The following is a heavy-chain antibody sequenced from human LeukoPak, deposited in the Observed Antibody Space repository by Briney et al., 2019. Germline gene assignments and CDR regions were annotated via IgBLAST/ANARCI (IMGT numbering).Heavy chain of an antibody. Sequence: GGSLRLSCAASGFTFSSYAMSWVRQAPGKGPEWVSAISGSGGSTYYADSVKGRFTISRDNSKNTLYLQMNSLRAEDTAVYYCAKDFGGDSSGYYSYWGQGTLVTVSS. V-gene: IGHV3-23*01. CDR2: ISGSGGST. D-gene: IGHD3-22*01. J-gene: IGHJ4*02. CDR1: GFTFSSYA. CDR3: AKDFGGDSSGYYSY.